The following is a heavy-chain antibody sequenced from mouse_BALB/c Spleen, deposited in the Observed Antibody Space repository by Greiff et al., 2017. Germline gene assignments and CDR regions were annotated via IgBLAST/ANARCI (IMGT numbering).Heavy chain of an antibody. V-gene: IGHV7-3*02. CDR3: AREITTMTY. Sequence: EVQLQESGGGLVQPGGSLRLSCATSGFTFTDYYMSWVRQPPGKALEWLGFIRNKANGYTTEYSASVKGRFTISRDNSQSILYLQMNTLRAEDSATYYCAREITTMTYWGQGTLVTVSA. D-gene: IGHD1-1*01. J-gene: IGHJ3*01. CDR1: GFTFTDYY. CDR2: IRNKANGYTT.